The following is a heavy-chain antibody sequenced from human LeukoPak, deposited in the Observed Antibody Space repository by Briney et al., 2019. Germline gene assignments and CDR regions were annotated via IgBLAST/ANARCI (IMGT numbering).Heavy chain of an antibody. CDR1: GFTLSSYE. J-gene: IGHJ4*02. CDR2: ISSSGSAI. CDR3: ARDPRGITALVDYFDY. Sequence: GGSLRLSCTASGFTLSSYEMSWIRQAPGKGLEWVSYISSSGSAIYYADSVKGRFTISRDNAKNSLYLQMSSLRVEDTAVYYCARDPRGITALVDYFDYWGQGTLVTVSS. D-gene: IGHD5-18*01. V-gene: IGHV3-11*01.